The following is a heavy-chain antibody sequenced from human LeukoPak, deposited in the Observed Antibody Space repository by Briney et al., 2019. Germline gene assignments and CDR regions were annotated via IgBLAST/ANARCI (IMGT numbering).Heavy chain of an antibody. D-gene: IGHD7-27*01. CDR3: ARLGPHLDF. J-gene: IGHJ4*02. V-gene: IGHV4-30-2*01. CDR2: ISHSGPT. CDR1: GGSISSGGYS. Sequence: SETLSLTCAVSGGSISSGGYSWTWIRQPPGKGLEWIGSISHSGPTSYSPSLKSRVTISVDTSKNQFSLKLTPVTAADTAVYYCARLGPHLDFWGQGTLVTVSS.